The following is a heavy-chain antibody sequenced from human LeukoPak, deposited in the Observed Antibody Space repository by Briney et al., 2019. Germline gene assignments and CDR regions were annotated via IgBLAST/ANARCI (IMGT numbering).Heavy chain of an antibody. Sequence: GGSLRLSCAASGFTFSSYAMSWVRQAPGKGLEWVAFIRYDGSNKYYAGSVKGRFTISRDNSKNTLYLRMNSLRAEDTAVYYCAKNSWQQLMYYWGQGTLVTVPS. CDR2: IRYDGSNK. CDR1: GFTFSSYA. J-gene: IGHJ4*02. CDR3: AKNSWQQLMYY. V-gene: IGHV3-30*02. D-gene: IGHD6-13*01.